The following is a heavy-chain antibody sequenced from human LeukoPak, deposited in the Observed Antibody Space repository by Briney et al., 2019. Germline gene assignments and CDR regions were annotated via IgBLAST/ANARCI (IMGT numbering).Heavy chain of an antibody. J-gene: IGHJ4*02. CDR2: IYHSGST. CDR1: GGSISSSSYY. V-gene: IGHV4-39*07. CDR3: ARDRGYSDYVPFDY. D-gene: IGHD4-11*01. Sequence: SETLSLTCTVSGGSISSSSYYWGWIRQPPGKGLEWIGEIYHSGSTNYNPSLKSRVTVSVDNSKNQFSLKLNSVTAADTAVYYCARDRGYSDYVPFDYWGQGALVTVSS.